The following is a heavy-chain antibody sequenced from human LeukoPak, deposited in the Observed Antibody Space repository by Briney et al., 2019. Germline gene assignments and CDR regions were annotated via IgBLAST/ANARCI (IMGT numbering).Heavy chain of an antibody. CDR2: INPSGGST. Sequence: ASVKVSCKASGYTFTSYYMHWVRQAPGQGLEWMGIINPSGGSTSYAQKFQGRVTMTRDTSTSTVYMELSGLRSEDTAVYYCARETMVRGVTEQGYDYWGQGTLVTVSS. J-gene: IGHJ4*02. V-gene: IGHV1-46*01. CDR1: GYTFTSYY. D-gene: IGHD3-10*01. CDR3: ARETMVRGVTEQGYDY.